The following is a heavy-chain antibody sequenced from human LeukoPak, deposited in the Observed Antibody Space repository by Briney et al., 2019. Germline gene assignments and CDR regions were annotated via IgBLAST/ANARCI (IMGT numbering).Heavy chain of an antibody. J-gene: IGHJ6*02. CDR2: IYSGGST. D-gene: IGHD1-26*01. V-gene: IGHV3-66*02. CDR3: ARDSVSDSYGMDV. Sequence: PGGSLRLSCAASGFTVSSNYMSWVRQAPGKGLEWGSVIYSGGSTYYADSVKGRFTISRDNPKNTLYLQMNSLRAEDTAVYYCARDSVSDSYGMDVWGQGTTVTVSS. CDR1: GFTVSSNY.